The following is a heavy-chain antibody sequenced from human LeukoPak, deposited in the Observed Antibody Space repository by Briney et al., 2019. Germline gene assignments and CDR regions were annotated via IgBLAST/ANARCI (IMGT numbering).Heavy chain of an antibody. J-gene: IGHJ4*02. Sequence: SETLSLTCTVSGGSISSYYWSWIRQPPGKGLEWIGYISYSGSTNYNPSLKSRVTISVDTSKNQFSLKLSSVTAADTAVYYCARGSLRGDSGSYYIWGQGTLVTVSS. D-gene: IGHD1-26*01. CDR2: ISYSGST. V-gene: IGHV4-59*01. CDR3: ARGSLRGDSGSYYI. CDR1: GGSISSYY.